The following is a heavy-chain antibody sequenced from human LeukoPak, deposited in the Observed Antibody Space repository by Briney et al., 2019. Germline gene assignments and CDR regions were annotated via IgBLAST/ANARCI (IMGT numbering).Heavy chain of an antibody. CDR2: IYTSGST. CDR1: GGSISSYY. D-gene: IGHD1-26*01. J-gene: IGHJ4*02. CDR3: ARGGVIVGATIHTDFDY. Sequence: SETLSLTCTVSGGSISSYYWSWIRQPAGKGLEWIGRIYTSGSTNYNPSLKSRVTMSVDTSKNQFSLKLSSVTAADTAVYYCARGGVIVGATIHTDFDYWGQGTLVTVSS. V-gene: IGHV4-4*07.